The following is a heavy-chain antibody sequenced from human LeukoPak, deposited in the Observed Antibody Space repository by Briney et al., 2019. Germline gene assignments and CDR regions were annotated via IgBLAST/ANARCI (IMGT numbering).Heavy chain of an antibody. CDR3: ARSVSGWYGVFDY. CDR1: GLTVSSYS. V-gene: IGHV3-48*02. CDR2: ISSSSSTI. D-gene: IGHD6-19*01. J-gene: IGHJ4*02. Sequence: GGSPRLSCAASGLTVSSYSMNWVRQAPGKGLEWVSYISSSSSTIYHADSVKGRFTISRDNAKNSLYLQMNSLRDEDTAVYYCARSVSGWYGVFDYWGQGTLVTVSS.